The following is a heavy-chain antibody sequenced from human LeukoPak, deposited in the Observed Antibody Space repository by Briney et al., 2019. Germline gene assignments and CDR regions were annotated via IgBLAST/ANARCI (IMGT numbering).Heavy chain of an antibody. CDR2: ISYDGRSK. CDR1: GFTFSSYA. CDR3: AYDSSGYYVIDY. Sequence: GGSLRLSCAASGFTFSSYAMHWVRQAPGKGLEWVAFISYDGRSKYYADSVKGRFTISRDNSKNALYLQMNSLRAEDTAVYYCAYDSSGYYVIDYWGQGTLVTVSS. D-gene: IGHD3-22*01. J-gene: IGHJ4*02. V-gene: IGHV3-30*04.